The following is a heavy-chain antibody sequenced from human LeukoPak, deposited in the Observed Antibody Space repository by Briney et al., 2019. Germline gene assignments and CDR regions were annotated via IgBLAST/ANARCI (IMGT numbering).Heavy chain of an antibody. J-gene: IGHJ4*02. Sequence: PGRSLRLSCAASGFTFDDYAMHWVRQAPGKGLEWVSGISWNSGSIGYADSVKGRFTISRDNAKNSLYLQMNSLRAEDTAVYYCAKDLVRFPVAGFDYWGQGTLVTVSS. CDR1: GFTFDDYA. CDR2: ISWNSGSI. V-gene: IGHV3-9*01. D-gene: IGHD2-15*01. CDR3: AKDLVRFPVAGFDY.